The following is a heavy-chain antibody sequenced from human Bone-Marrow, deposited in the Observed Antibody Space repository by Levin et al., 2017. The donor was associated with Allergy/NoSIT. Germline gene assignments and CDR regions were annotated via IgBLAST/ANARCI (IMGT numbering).Heavy chain of an antibody. CDR3: ARDHVLWPGAYYYGLDL. V-gene: IGHV3-48*01. CDR1: GFMFSAYS. Sequence: GESLKISCSASGFMFSAYSMNWVRQAPGKGLEWVSYISNSQSTIYYADSVRGRFTISRDNAKNSVYLQMNSLRAEDTAVYYCARDHVLWPGAYYYGLDLWGQGTTVTVSS. CDR2: ISNSQSTI. J-gene: IGHJ6*02. D-gene: IGHD2-21*01.